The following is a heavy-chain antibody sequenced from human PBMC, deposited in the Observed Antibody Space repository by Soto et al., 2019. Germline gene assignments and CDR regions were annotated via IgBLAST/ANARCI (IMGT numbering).Heavy chain of an antibody. V-gene: IGHV4-30-4*01. Sequence: KPSETLSLTCTVSGGSINSGDYYWTWVRQPPGKGLEWIGYIYYDGNSQHNPSLKSRVTMSIDTSKNQFSLNLSSVTAADTAVYYCARDRRWLPRGPNNWLDLRGQGTQVTVPQ. CDR2: IYYDGNS. CDR1: GGSINSGDYY. J-gene: IGHJ5*02. CDR3: ARDRRWLPRGPNNWLDL. D-gene: IGHD5-12*01.